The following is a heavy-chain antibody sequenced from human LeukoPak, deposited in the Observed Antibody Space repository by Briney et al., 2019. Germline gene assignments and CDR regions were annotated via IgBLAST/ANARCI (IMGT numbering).Heavy chain of an antibody. CDR2: INHSGST. Sequence: PSETLSLTCAVYGGSFSGYYWSWIRQPPGKGLEWIGEINHSGSTNYNPSLKSRVTISVDTSKNQFSLKLSSVTAADTAVYYCARDIGGFGHYDSSGYYAFDYWGQGTLVTVSS. J-gene: IGHJ4*02. CDR1: GGSFSGYY. CDR3: ARDIGGFGHYDSSGYYAFDY. D-gene: IGHD3-22*01. V-gene: IGHV4-34*01.